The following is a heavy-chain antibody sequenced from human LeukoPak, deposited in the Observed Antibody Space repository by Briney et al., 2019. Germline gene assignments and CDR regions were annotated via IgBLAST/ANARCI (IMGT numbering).Heavy chain of an antibody. J-gene: IGHJ4*02. CDR3: ARGPVTHYYDSSGYYNY. CDR2: IYSGGST. V-gene: IGHV3-53*01. Sequence: GGSLRLSCAASGFTVSSNYMSWVRQAPGKGLEWVSVIYSGGSTYYADSVKGRFTISRDNSKNTLYLQMNSLRAEDTAVYYCARGPVTHYYDSSGYYNYWGQGTLVTVSS. CDR1: GFTVSSNY. D-gene: IGHD3-22*01.